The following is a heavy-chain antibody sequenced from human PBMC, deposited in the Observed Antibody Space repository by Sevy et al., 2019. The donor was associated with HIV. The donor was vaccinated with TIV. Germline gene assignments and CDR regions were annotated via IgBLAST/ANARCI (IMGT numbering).Heavy chain of an antibody. CDR1: GYIFSDYN. D-gene: IGHD1-20*01. J-gene: IGHJ3*02. CDR3: VGEDNNAPRTLLSFDI. Sequence: ASVKVSCKTTGYIFSDYNMHWVRQAPGQGLEWMALINPNSGVTIHAQKFRGRVSLTRDTSMSTAYMERRALTSDATAVYYCVGEDNNAPRTLLSFDIWGQGTMVTVSS. V-gene: IGHV1-2*06. CDR2: INPNSGVT.